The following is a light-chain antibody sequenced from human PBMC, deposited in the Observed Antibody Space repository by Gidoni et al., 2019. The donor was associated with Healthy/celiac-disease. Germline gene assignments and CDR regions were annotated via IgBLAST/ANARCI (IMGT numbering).Light chain of an antibody. J-gene: IGLJ2*01. V-gene: IGLV3-1*01. Sequence: SYELTHPPSVSVSPGQTASITCPGDKLGDNYACWYQQKPGQSPVLVIYQDRKRPSGIPERFSGANSGNTATLTISGTQAMDEADYYCQAWDSRTVVFGGGTKLTVL. CDR1: KLGDNY. CDR3: QAWDSRTVV. CDR2: QDR.